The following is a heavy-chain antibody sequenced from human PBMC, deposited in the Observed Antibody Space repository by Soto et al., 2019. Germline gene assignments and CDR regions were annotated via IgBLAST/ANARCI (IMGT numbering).Heavy chain of an antibody. CDR3: ARGGVDTRTLDY. V-gene: IGHV5-51*01. CDR2: IYPVDSDT. Sequence: GESLKISCMASGYRFTSYWIGWVRQMPGKGLEWMGIIYPVDSDTRYSPSFQGQVTMSADKSISTAYLQWSGLQASDTAMYYCARGGVDTRTLDYWGQGTLVTVSS. D-gene: IGHD3-16*01. J-gene: IGHJ4*02. CDR1: GYRFTSYW.